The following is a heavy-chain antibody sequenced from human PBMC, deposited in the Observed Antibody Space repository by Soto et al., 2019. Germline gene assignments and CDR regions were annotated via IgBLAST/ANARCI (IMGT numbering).Heavy chain of an antibody. V-gene: IGHV3-21*01. CDR3: ARVELVPAAAPYYDFWSGYYSGSYFDY. J-gene: IGHJ4*02. Sequence: QAPGKGLEWVSSISSSSSYIYYADSVKGRFTISRDNAKNSLYLQMNSLRAEDTAVYYCARVELVPAAAPYYDFWSGYYSGSYFDYWGQGTLVTVSS. CDR2: ISSSSSYI. D-gene: IGHD3-3*01.